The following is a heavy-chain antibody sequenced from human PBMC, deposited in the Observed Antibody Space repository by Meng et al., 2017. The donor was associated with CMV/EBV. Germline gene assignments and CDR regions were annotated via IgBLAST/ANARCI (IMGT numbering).Heavy chain of an antibody. V-gene: IGHV4-61*01. D-gene: IGHD3-3*01. CDR3: ARAATIFEYYGMDV. Sequence: GSLRLSCTVSGGSVSSGSYYWSWIRQPPGKGLEWIGYIYYSGSTNYNPFLKSRVTISVDTSKNQFSLKLSSVTAADTAVYYCARAATIFEYYGMDVWGQGTTVTVSS. J-gene: IGHJ6*02. CDR2: IYYSGST. CDR1: GGSVSSGSYY.